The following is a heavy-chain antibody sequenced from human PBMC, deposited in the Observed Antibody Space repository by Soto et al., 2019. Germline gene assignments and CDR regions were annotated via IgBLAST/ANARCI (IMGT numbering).Heavy chain of an antibody. CDR3: ARKLVGSANEWPYVTWFDS. Sequence: QVQLQESGPGLVKPSGTLSLTCAVSGGSISSSNWWSWVRQPPGKGLEWIGEIYHTGSTNYNPSLNSLVTISVDKSKNKSVLKVNSVTAADTAVYYCARKLVGSANEWPYVTWFDSWRHRPLVTVSS. D-gene: IGHD3-10*01. J-gene: IGHJ5*01. V-gene: IGHV4-4*02. CDR2: IYHTGST. CDR1: GGSISSSNW.